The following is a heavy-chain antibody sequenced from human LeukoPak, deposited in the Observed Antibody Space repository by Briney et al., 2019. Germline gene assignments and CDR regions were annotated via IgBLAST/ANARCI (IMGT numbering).Heavy chain of an antibody. CDR3: ARLYSYGYEFGDY. Sequence: SVKVSCKASGGTFSSYAISWVRQAPGQGLEWMGGIIPIFGTANYAQKFQGRVTITTDESTSTAYMELRSLRSDDTAVYYCARLYSYGYEFGDYWGQGTLVTVSS. CDR2: IIPIFGTA. CDR1: GGTFSSYA. V-gene: IGHV1-69*05. J-gene: IGHJ4*02. D-gene: IGHD5-18*01.